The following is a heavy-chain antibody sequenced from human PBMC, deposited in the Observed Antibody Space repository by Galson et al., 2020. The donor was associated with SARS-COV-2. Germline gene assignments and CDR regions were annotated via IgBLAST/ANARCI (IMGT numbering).Heavy chain of an antibody. J-gene: IGHJ5*01. V-gene: IGHV3-49*03. CDR3: SRARGELRWIDNYQTAWWFDT. CDR2: IRSKGYGETK. D-gene: IGHD2-21*01. CDR1: GFSFDDYA. Sequence: GGSLRLSCTSSGFSFDDYAISWFRQAPGKGLEWVGFIRSKGYGETKEYAASVKGRFTISRDDSKSIAYLQMNSLKTEDTGLYYCSRARGELRWIDNYQTAWWFDTWGPGTLVNVSS.